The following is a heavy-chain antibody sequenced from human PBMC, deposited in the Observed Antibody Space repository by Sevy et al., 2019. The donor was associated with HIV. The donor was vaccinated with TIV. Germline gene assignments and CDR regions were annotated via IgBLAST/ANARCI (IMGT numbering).Heavy chain of an antibody. Sequence: GSLRLSCVASGFSLESYWMNWVRQAPGKPLEWVANIKEDDTVKYYVESVKGRFTISRDNGRNLVYLLMNNLKVEDTALYYCVRAIQSEGSFWGQGTRLTVSS. CDR1: GFSLESYW. CDR2: IKEDDTVK. D-gene: IGHD2-21*01. J-gene: IGHJ4*02. CDR3: VRAIQSEGSF. V-gene: IGHV3-7*04.